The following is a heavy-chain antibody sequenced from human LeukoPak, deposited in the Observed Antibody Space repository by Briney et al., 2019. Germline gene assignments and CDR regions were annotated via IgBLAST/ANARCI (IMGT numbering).Heavy chain of an antibody. CDR2: IYYSGST. CDR1: GGSISSYY. Sequence: SETQSLTCTVSGGSISSYYWSWIRQPPGKGLEWIGYIYYSGSTNYNPSLKSRVTISVDTSKNQFSLKLSSVTAADTAVYYCARLYCGGDCYLDYWGQGTLVTVSS. D-gene: IGHD2-21*02. J-gene: IGHJ4*02. CDR3: ARLYCGGDCYLDY. V-gene: IGHV4-59*01.